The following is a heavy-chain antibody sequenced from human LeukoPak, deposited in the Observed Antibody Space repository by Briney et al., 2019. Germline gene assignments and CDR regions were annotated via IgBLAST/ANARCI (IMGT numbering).Heavy chain of an antibody. J-gene: IGHJ4*02. V-gene: IGHV3-21*01. CDR1: GFTFSSYS. D-gene: IGHD3-22*01. Sequence: GGSLRLSCAASGFTFSSYSMNWDRQAPGKGLEWDSSISSSSSYIYYADSVKGRFTISRDNAKNSLYLQMNSLRAEDTAVYYCARDQIDSSGYYPLSPFDYWGQGTLVTVSS. CDR2: ISSSSSYI. CDR3: ARDQIDSSGYYPLSPFDY.